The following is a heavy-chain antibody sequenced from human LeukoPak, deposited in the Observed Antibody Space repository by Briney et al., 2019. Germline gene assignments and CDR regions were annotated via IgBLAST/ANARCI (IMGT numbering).Heavy chain of an antibody. D-gene: IGHD3-22*01. CDR1: GFTFSSYS. CDR3: AREYYDSSGTFDY. V-gene: IGHV3-21*01. Sequence: GGSLRLSCAASGFTFSSYSMNWVRQAPGKGLEWVSSISSSSSYIYYADSVKGRFTISRDNAKNSQYLQMNSLRAEDTAVYYCAREYYDSSGTFDYWGQGTLVTVSS. J-gene: IGHJ4*02. CDR2: ISSSSSYI.